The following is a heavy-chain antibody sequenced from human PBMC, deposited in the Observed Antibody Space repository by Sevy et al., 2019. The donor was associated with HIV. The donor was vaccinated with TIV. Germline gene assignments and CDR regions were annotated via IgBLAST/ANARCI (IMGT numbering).Heavy chain of an antibody. V-gene: IGHV1-2*02. J-gene: IGHJ4*02. D-gene: IGHD3-3*01. CDR1: GYTFTGNY. CDR3: AREGYDLWSGYYPPYFDY. Sequence: ASVKVSCKTSGYTFTGNYIHWVRQAPGQGLEWMGWINTNSGDTGTKYAQKFQGRVTMTSDRSINTVYMDLTRLSPDDTAVYYCAREGYDLWSGYYPPYFDYWGQGTLVTVSS. CDR2: INTNSGDTGT.